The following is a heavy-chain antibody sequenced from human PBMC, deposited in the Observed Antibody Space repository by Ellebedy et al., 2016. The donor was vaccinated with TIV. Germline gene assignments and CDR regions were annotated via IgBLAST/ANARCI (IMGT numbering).Heavy chain of an antibody. V-gene: IGHV3-30*18. CDR3: AKGPAYLDYFDY. Sequence: GESLKISCAASGFTFSSYGMHWVRQAPGKGLEWVAVISYDGSNKYYADSVKGRFTISRDNSKNTLYLQMNSLRAEDTAVYYCAKGPAYLDYFDYWGQGTLVTVSS. D-gene: IGHD1-14*01. CDR2: ISYDGSNK. CDR1: GFTFSSYG. J-gene: IGHJ4*02.